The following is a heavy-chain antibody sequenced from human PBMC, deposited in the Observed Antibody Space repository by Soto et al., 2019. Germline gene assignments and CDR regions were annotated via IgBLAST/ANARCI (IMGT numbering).Heavy chain of an antibody. D-gene: IGHD6-19*01. CDR1: GFTFSSYG. V-gene: IGHV3-33*08. J-gene: IGHJ4*02. CDR3: ARRGNGSGWYAPLDY. CDR2: IWYDGSNK. Sequence: GGSLRLSCAASGFTFSSYGMHWVRQAPGKGLEWVAVIWYDGSNKYYADSVKGRFTISRDNSKNTLYLQMNSLRAEDTAVYYCARRGNGSGWYAPLDYWGQGTLVTVSS.